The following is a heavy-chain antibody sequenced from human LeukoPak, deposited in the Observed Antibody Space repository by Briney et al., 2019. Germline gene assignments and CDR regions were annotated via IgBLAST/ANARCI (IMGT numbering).Heavy chain of an antibody. CDR2: VFHSGNS. J-gene: IGHJ5*02. V-gene: IGHV4-4*07. CDR1: GDSITTYY. CDR3: ARVSGYCSGGRCYGGQWFDP. Sequence: PSETLSLTCSVSGDSITTYYWTWIRQPARKGLEWLGRVFHSGNSNYNPSVKSRLSMSVDTSKNQVSLRLTSVTAADTALYYCARVSGYCSGGRCYGGQWFDPWGQGILVTVSS. D-gene: IGHD2-15*01.